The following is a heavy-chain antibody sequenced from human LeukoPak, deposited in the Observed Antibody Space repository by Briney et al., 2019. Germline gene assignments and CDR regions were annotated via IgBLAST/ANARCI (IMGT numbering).Heavy chain of an antibody. D-gene: IGHD1-26*01. V-gene: IGHV4-31*03. CDR2: IYYNGNT. CDR1: GASIRSGGLY. CDR3: ARNSGWSFGYGGDWYDP. Sequence: SETLSLTCTVSGASIRSGGLYWSWIRRHPGKGLEWIGYIYYNGNTYYNPSLKSRVTISIDTSKNQVSLNLSSVTGADTAVYFCARNSGWSFGYGGDWYDPWGQGTLVTVSS. J-gene: IGHJ5*02.